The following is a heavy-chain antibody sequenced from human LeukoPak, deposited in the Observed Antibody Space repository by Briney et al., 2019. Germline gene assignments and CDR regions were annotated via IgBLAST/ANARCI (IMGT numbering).Heavy chain of an antibody. Sequence: PSETLSLTCSVSGFSISADFYWGWIRQSPGQGLEWIGSVLHSGSSHYNPSLKSRVTMAIDTSKNQVSLNLRSVTAADSAIYYCARDFFKYGSGSFHDYWGQGILVTVSS. CDR3: ARDFFKYGSGSFHDY. CDR2: VLHSGSS. CDR1: GFSISADFY. V-gene: IGHV4-38-2*02. D-gene: IGHD3-10*01. J-gene: IGHJ4*02.